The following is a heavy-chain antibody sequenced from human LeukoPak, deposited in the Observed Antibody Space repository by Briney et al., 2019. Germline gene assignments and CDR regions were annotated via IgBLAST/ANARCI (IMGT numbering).Heavy chain of an antibody. CDR3: ARQNIYCSRTSCYEVDWFDP. Sequence: SETLSLTCAVSGGSISSSNWWSWVRQPPGKGLEWIGEIYHSGSTNYNPSLKSRVTISVDTSKNQFSLKLSSVTAADTAVYYCARQNIYCSRTSCYEVDWFDPWGQGTLVTVSS. CDR1: GGSISSSNW. D-gene: IGHD2-2*01. J-gene: IGHJ5*02. CDR2: IYHSGST. V-gene: IGHV4-4*02.